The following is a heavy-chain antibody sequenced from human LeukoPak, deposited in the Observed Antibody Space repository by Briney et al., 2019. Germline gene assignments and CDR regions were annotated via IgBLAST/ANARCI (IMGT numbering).Heavy chain of an antibody. J-gene: IGHJ3*02. V-gene: IGHV3-11*01. D-gene: IGHD3-22*01. CDR3: ARGPNYYDSSGKRLVDAFDI. CDR1: GFTFSDYY. Sequence: GGSLRLSCAASGFTFSDYYMSWIRQAPGKGLEWVSYISSSGSTIYYADSVKGRFTISRDNAKNSLYLQMNSLRAEDTAVYYCARGPNYYDSSGKRLVDAFDIWGQGTMVTVSS. CDR2: ISSSGSTI.